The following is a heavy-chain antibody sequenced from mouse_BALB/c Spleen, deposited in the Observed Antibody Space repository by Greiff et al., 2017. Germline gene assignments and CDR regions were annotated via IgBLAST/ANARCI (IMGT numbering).Heavy chain of an antibody. CDR2: ISSGGST. V-gene: IGHV5-6-5*01. CDR1: GFTFSSYA. Sequence: EVKLMESGGGLVKPGGSLKLSCAASGFTFSSYAMSWVRQTPEKRLEWVASISSGGSTYYPDSVKGRFTISRDNARNILYLQMNSLRSEDTAMYYCARGYDYLDYWGQGTTLTVSS. D-gene: IGHD2-3*01. J-gene: IGHJ2*01. CDR3: ARGYDYLDY.